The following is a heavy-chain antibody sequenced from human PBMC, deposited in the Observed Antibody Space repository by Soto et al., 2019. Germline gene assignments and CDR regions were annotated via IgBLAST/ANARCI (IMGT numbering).Heavy chain of an antibody. J-gene: IGHJ4*02. V-gene: IGHV1-69*13. CDR1: GGTFSSYA. D-gene: IGHD6-6*01. Sequence: SVKVSCKASGGTFSSYATSWVRQAPGQGLEWMGGIIPIFGTANYAQKFQGRVTITADESTSTAYMELSSLRSEDTAVYYCAREEVGEYSSSSNYFDYWGQGTLVTVSS. CDR3: AREEVGEYSSSSNYFDY. CDR2: IIPIFGTA.